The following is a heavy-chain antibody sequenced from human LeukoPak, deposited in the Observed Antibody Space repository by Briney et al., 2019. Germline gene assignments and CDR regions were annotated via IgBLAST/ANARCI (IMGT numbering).Heavy chain of an antibody. V-gene: IGHV4-4*07. CDR1: GGSISSYY. CDR2: IYTSGST. D-gene: IGHD2-2*01. Sequence: ASETLSLTCTVSGGSISSYYWSWIRQPAGKGLEWIGRIYTSGSTNYNPSLKSRVTMSVDTSKNQFSLKLSSVTDADTAVYYCAREDDIVVVPAATGWSDNWFDPWGQGTLVTVSS. CDR3: AREDDIVVVPAATGWSDNWFDP. J-gene: IGHJ5*02.